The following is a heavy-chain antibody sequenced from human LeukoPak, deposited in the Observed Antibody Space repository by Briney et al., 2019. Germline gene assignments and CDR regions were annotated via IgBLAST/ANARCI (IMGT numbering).Heavy chain of an antibody. J-gene: IGHJ5*02. CDR1: GYTFTSYY. Sequence: GASVKFSCKASGYTFTSYYMHWVRQAPGQGLEWMGLINPTGGSTGYAQKFQGRVTMTRDMSTSTDYMELSSLRSEDTAIYYCARDNSVGDNAWWFDPWGQGTLVTVSS. V-gene: IGHV1-46*01. CDR3: ARDNSVGDNAWWFDP. D-gene: IGHD1-26*01. CDR2: INPTGGST.